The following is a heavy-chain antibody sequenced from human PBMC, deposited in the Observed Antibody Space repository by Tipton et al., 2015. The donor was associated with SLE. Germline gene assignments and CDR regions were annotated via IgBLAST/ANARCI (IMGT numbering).Heavy chain of an antibody. V-gene: IGHV4-38-2*02. Sequence: ILSLTCTVSGYSISSGYYWGWIRQPPGKGLEWIGSVYHSGTTYYKPSLKSRLIISVDTSKNQFSLKLSSVTAADTAVYYCARDLEGYSSTWFTWGQGTLVTVSS. CDR2: VYHSGTT. CDR1: GYSISSGYY. J-gene: IGHJ5*02. CDR3: ARDLEGYSSTWFT. D-gene: IGHD6-13*01.